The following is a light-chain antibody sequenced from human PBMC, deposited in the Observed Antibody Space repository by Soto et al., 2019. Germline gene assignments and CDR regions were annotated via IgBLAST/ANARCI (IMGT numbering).Light chain of an antibody. J-gene: IGKJ1*01. CDR3: QQYGSSGT. CDR2: GAS. V-gene: IGKV3-20*01. Sequence: TYSLSTLSFPPGQSSTHCYRASQSVSSNYLAWYQQKPGQAPRLLIYGASSRATGIPDRFSGSGSGTDFTLTISRLEPEDFAVYYCQQYGSSGTFGQGTKVDIK. CDR1: QSVSSNY.